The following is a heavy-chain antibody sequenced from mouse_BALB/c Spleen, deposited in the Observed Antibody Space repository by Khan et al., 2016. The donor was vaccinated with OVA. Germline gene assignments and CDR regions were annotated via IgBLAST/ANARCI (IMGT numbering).Heavy chain of an antibody. D-gene: IGHD1-1*01. Sequence: DLVKPGTSVKLSCKASGYTFTSYWINWIKQRPGQGLEWIGRIGPGSSNTYYNEMFKGKAALTVDTSSTTAYIQFSSLSSEESAVYFCARENYYGRTYYAMDYWGQGTSVTVSS. V-gene: IGHV1S41*01. CDR2: IGPGSSNT. CDR1: GYTFTSYW. CDR3: ARENYYGRTYYAMDY. J-gene: IGHJ4*01.